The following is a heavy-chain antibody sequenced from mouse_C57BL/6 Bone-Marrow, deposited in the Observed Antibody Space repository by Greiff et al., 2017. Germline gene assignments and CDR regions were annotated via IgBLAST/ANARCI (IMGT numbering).Heavy chain of an antibody. CDR1: GYAFSSSW. D-gene: IGHD2-3*01. CDR2: IYPGDGDT. V-gene: IGHV1-82*01. J-gene: IGHJ3*01. CDR3: ARSSGYYVGFAY. Sequence: QVQLQQSGPELVKPGASVKISCKASGYAFSSSWMNWVKQRPGKGLEWIGRIYPGDGDTNYNGKFKGKATLTADKSSSTAYMQLSSLASEDSAVYFCARSSGYYVGFAYWGQGTLVTVSA.